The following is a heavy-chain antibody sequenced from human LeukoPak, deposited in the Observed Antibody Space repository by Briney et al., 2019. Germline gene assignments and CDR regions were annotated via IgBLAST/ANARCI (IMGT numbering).Heavy chain of an antibody. CDR2: IGVAGDT. Sequence: PGGSLRLSCVASGFTFSSYDLHWVRQATGKGLEWVSAIGVAGDTYYPDSVKGRFTISRENAKNSLYLQMNSLRAGDTAVYYCARASGSYYDFDYWGQGTLVTVSS. D-gene: IGHD3-10*01. V-gene: IGHV3-13*04. CDR3: ARASGSYYDFDY. J-gene: IGHJ4*02. CDR1: GFTFSSYD.